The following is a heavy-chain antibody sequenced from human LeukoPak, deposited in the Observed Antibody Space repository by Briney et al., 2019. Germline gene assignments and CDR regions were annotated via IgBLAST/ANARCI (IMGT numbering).Heavy chain of an antibody. V-gene: IGHV4-31*03. CDR3: ARRIYYDSGIYEDY. CDR1: GGSISSGGYY. CDR2: INYRGSA. J-gene: IGHJ4*02. D-gene: IGHD3-22*01. Sequence: SQTLSLTCTVSGGSISSGGYYWSWIRQHPGAGLEWIGYINYRGSAYYNPSLKSRVTISVDTSKNQFSLKVSSVTAADTAVYYCARRIYYDSGIYEDYWGQGTLVTVSS.